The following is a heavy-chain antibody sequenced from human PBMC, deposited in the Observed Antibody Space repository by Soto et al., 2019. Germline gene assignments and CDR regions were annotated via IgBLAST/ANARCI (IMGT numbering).Heavy chain of an antibody. J-gene: IGHJ5*02. CDR2: ISGSGGST. CDR3: AKGPTVPNWFDP. V-gene: IGHV3-23*01. D-gene: IGHD4-17*01. CDR1: GFTFSSYA. Sequence: GASLKISCAASGFTFSSYAMSWVRQAPGKGLEWVSAISGSGGSTYYADSVKGRFTISRDNSKNTLYLQMNSLRAEDTAVYYCAKGPTVPNWFDPWGQGTLVTVSS.